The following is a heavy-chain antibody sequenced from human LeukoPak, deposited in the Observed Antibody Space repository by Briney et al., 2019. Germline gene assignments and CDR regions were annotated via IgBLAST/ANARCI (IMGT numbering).Heavy chain of an antibody. J-gene: IGHJ6*02. CDR1: GFTFSGYW. CDR2: INSDGSST. D-gene: IGHD5-24*01. CDR3: ARGETWLGYHGMDV. V-gene: IGHV3-74*01. Sequence: GGSLRLSCAASGFTFSGYWMHWVRQAPGKGLVWVSRINSDGSSTRYADSVKGRFTISRDNAKNTLYLQMNSLRAEDTAVYYCARGETWLGYHGMDVWGQGTTVTVSS.